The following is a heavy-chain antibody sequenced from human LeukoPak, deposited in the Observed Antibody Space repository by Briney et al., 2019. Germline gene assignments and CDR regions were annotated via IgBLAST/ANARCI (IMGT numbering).Heavy chain of an antibody. Sequence: ASVKVSCKASGYTFTSYDINWVRQATGQGLEWMGWMNPNSGNTGYAQKFQGRVTVTRNTSISTAYMELSSLRSEDTAVYYCARGSPGRYFFSSGLLRFFDYWGQGTLVTVSS. D-gene: IGHD3-9*01. CDR2: MNPNSGNT. J-gene: IGHJ4*02. CDR3: ARGSPGRYFFSSGLLRFFDY. V-gene: IGHV1-8*01. CDR1: GYTFTSYD.